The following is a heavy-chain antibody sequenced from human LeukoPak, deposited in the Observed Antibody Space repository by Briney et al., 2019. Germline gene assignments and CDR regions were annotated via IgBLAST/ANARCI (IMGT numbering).Heavy chain of an antibody. V-gene: IGHV3-7*01. CDR1: GFPFNTFW. D-gene: IGHD3-9*01. CDR3: AGSDTTGYSPREWDYWYFDL. J-gene: IGHJ2*01. Sequence: PGESLRLSCAASGFPFNTFWMSWVRQAPGKGLEWVANIKEDGGEKYYVDSVKGRFTISRDNAKNSLYLQMNSLRAEDTAVYYCAGSDTTGYSPREWDYWYFDLWGRGTLVTVSS. CDR2: IKEDGGEK.